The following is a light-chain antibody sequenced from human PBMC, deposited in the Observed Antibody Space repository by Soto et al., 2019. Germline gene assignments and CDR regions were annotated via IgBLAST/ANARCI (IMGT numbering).Light chain of an antibody. CDR2: DAS. CDR1: QSVSSY. Sequence: EIVLTQSPATLSLSPGARATLSCRASQSVSSYFAWYQQKPGQAPRLLIYDASNRATGIPARFSGSGSGTDLTLTIRSLEPDDFAVYYCQQRGNWPVTFGQGTRVDIK. J-gene: IGKJ1*01. CDR3: QQRGNWPVT. V-gene: IGKV3-11*01.